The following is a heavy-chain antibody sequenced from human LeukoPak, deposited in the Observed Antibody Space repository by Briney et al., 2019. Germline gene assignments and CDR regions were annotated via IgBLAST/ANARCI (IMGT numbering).Heavy chain of an antibody. CDR3: AREDIRLDYLDY. J-gene: IGHJ4*02. CDR1: GFTFSSYE. V-gene: IGHV3-48*03. D-gene: IGHD6-19*01. Sequence: PGGSLRLSCAASGFTFSSYEMNWVRQAPGRGLEWVSYISGSGVTMYYADSVKGRFTISRDDAKNSLYLQMNSPRAEDTAVYYCAREDIRLDYLDYWGQGTLVTVSS. CDR2: ISGSGVTM.